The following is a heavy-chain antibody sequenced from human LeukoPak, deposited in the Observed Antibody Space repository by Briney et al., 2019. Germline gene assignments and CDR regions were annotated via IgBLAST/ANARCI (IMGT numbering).Heavy chain of an antibody. D-gene: IGHD5-18*01. CDR3: ATPTMRGPSYGYVRLLN. J-gene: IGHJ4*02. CDR1: GYTLTELS. CDR2: FDPEDGET. V-gene: IGHV1-24*01. Sequence: GASVKVSCKVSGYTLTELSMHWVRQAPGKGLEWMGGFDPEDGETIYAQKFQGRVTMTEDTSTDTAYMELSSLRSEDTAVYYCATPTMRGPSYGYVRLLNWGQGSLVTVSP.